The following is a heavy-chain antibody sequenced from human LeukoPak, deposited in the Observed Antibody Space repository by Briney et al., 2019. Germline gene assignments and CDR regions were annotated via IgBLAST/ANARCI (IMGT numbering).Heavy chain of an antibody. CDR2: ISGGGGST. V-gene: IGHV3-23*01. D-gene: IGHD3-10*01. CDR3: AKGRGTCDS. J-gene: IGHJ5*01. Sequence: GGSLRLSCAASGFTFSSSAMSWVRQAPGKGLEWVSGISGGGGSTYYADSVKGRFTISRDNSKNTLFLQMNSLRVEDTAVYYCAKGRGTCDSWGQGTLVTVSS. CDR1: GFTFSSSA.